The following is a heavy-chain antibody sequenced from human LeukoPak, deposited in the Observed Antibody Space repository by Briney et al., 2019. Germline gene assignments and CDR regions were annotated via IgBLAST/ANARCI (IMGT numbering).Heavy chain of an antibody. V-gene: IGHV3-30*02. J-gene: IGHJ4*02. CDR3: AKAGGYFDWLLSSYYFDY. Sequence: QPGGSLRLSCAASGFTFSSYGMHWVRQAPGKGLEWVAFIRYDGSNKYYADSVKGRFTISRDNSKNTLYLQMNSLRAEDTAVYYCAKAGGYFDWLLSSYYFDYWGQGTLVTVSS. D-gene: IGHD3-9*01. CDR1: GFTFSSYG. CDR2: IRYDGSNK.